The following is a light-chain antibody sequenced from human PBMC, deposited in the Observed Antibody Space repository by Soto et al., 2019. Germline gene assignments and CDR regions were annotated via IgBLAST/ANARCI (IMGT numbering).Light chain of an antibody. CDR2: EVS. J-gene: IGLJ1*01. CDR1: SSDVGGYNY. Sequence: QSVLTQPASVSGSPGQSIAISCTGTSSDVGGYNYVSWYQQHPGKAPKLMISEVSNRPSGVSNRVSGSKSGNTASLTISGLQAEDEADYYCSSYTSSSTYVFGTGTKVTVL. V-gene: IGLV2-14*01. CDR3: SSYTSSSTYV.